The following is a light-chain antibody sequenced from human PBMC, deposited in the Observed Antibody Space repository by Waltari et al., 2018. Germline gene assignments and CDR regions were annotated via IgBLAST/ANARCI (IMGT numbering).Light chain of an antibody. CDR2: EDT. CDR3: CSYAGGTASIL. Sequence: QSALTQPAPVSGSPGPSITISCTGTSSDVGTPNLSCWYQTHPGKAPKLMIYEDTKRPSGVSNRFSGSKSGNTASLTISGLQAEDEADYYCCSYAGGTASILLGGGTKLTVL. CDR1: SSDVGTPNL. V-gene: IGLV2-23*01. J-gene: IGLJ2*01.